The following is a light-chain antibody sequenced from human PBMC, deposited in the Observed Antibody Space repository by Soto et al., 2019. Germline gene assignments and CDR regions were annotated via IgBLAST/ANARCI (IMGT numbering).Light chain of an antibody. CDR1: NIGSKS. V-gene: IGLV3-21*02. CDR3: QVWDSSSDHPRV. CDR2: DDS. Sequence: SYELTQPPSVSVAPGQTARITCGGNNIGSKSVHWYQQKPGRAPVLVVYDDSDRPSGIPERFSGSNSGNTATLTISRVEAGDEADYYCQVWDSSSDHPRVFGGGTKVTVL. J-gene: IGLJ3*02.